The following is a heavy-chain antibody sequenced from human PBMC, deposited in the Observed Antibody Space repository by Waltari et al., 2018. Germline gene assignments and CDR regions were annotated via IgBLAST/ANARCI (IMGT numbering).Heavy chain of an antibody. V-gene: IGHV1-69*05. CDR2: TNPIFGTA. CDR3: ARAREMATIT. Sequence: QVQLVQSGAEVKKLGSSVKVSCKASGGPFSSYATSWVGQAPGQGLEWMGGTNPIFGTANYAQKFQGRVTITTDESTSTAYMELSSLRSEDTAVYYCARAREMATITWGQGTLVTVSS. CDR1: GGPFSSYA. D-gene: IGHD5-12*01. J-gene: IGHJ5*02.